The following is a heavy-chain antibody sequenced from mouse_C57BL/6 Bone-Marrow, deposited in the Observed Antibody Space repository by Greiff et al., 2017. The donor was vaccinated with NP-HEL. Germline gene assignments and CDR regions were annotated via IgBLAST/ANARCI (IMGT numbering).Heavy chain of an antibody. D-gene: IGHD1-1*01. J-gene: IGHJ1*03. V-gene: IGHV1-84*01. CDR2: IYPGSGNT. CDR3: ARRGLCYGSSYGDWYFDV. CDR1: GYTFTDYY. Sequence: QVQLQQSGPELVKPGASVKISCKASGYTFTDYYINWVKQRPGQGLEWIGWIYPGSGNTKYNEKFKGKATLTVDTSSSTAYMQLSSLTSEDSAVYFCARRGLCYGSSYGDWYFDVWGTGTTVTVSS.